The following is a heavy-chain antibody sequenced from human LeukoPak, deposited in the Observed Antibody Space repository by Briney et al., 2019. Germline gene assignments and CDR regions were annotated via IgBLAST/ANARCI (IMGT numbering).Heavy chain of an antibody. Sequence: GASVKVSCKVSGGTFSSYAISWVRQAPGQGLEWMGRIIPILGIANYAQKFQGRVTITAGKSTSTAYMELSSLRSEDTAVYYCATTKYYYDSSGYYPWGQGTLVTVSS. D-gene: IGHD3-22*01. J-gene: IGHJ5*02. CDR1: GGTFSSYA. CDR3: ATTKYYYDSSGYYP. CDR2: IIPILGIA. V-gene: IGHV1-69*04.